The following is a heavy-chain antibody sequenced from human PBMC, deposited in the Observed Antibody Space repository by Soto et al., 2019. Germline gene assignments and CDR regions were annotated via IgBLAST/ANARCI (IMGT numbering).Heavy chain of an antibody. Sequence: SVKVSCKASGGSFNSLAISWLRQAAGQGLEWMGGIIPIFGAASYGQRIQGRVTITADESTSTAFMELSSLRPEDTAVYYCATSGECGGDCYVYRMDVWGQGTTVTVSS. J-gene: IGHJ6*02. D-gene: IGHD2-21*02. CDR1: GGSFNSLA. CDR2: IIPIFGAA. CDR3: ATSGECGGDCYVYRMDV. V-gene: IGHV1-69*13.